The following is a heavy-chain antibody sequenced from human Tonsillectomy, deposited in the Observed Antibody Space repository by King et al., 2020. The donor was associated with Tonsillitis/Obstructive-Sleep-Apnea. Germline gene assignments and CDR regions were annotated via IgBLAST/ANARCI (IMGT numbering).Heavy chain of an antibody. CDR3: ARVKELWMFNWFDP. Sequence: VQLQESGPGLVKTSETLSLTCTVSGGSVSSGSYYWSWIRQPPGKGLEWIGYIYYTGSTNYNSSLKSRITISIDTSKNQFSLKLSSVTAADTAVYYCARVKELWMFNWFDPWGQGTLVTVSS. D-gene: IGHD5-18*01. V-gene: IGHV4-61*01. CDR2: IYYTGST. CDR1: GGSVSSGSYY. J-gene: IGHJ5*02.